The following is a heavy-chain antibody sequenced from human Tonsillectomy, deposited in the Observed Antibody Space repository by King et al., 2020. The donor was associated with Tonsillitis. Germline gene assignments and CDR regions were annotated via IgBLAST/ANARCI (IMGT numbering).Heavy chain of an antibody. CDR3: AKEAAQGAFDI. Sequence: VQLQQSGPGLVNPSQTLSLTCAISGDSVSSNSAAWNWIRQSPWRGLEWLGMTDHRPQWFAAYAVSVKRRITINPDTAKNQLPLQLSSVTPEDTAVYYCAKEAAQGAFDIWGQGTVVTVSS. D-gene: IGHD6-13*01. J-gene: IGHJ3*02. V-gene: IGHV6-1*01. CDR1: GDSVSSNSAA. CDR2: TDHRPQWFA.